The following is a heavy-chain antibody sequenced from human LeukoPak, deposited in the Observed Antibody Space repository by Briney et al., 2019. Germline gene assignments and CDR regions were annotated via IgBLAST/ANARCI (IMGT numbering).Heavy chain of an antibody. CDR1: GYTFTGYY. CDR3: ARQQIRFGKSGQIY. Sequence: GASVKVSCKASGYTFTGYYMHWVRQAPGQGLEWMGWINPNSGGTNYAQKFQGRVTMTRDTSISTAYMELSRLRSDDTAVYCCARQQIRFGKSGQIYWGQGTLVTVSS. V-gene: IGHV1-2*02. J-gene: IGHJ4*02. CDR2: INPNSGGT. D-gene: IGHD3-10*01.